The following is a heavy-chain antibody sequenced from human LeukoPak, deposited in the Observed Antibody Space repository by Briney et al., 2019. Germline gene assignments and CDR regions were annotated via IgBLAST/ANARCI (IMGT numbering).Heavy chain of an antibody. CDR1: GGSLSISSYY. J-gene: IGHJ4*02. V-gene: IGHV4-39*07. D-gene: IGHD3-10*01. CDR3: ARRSFGYYYGSGSIGY. CDR2: IFYSGST. Sequence: PPESLSLTCTVSGGSLSISSYYWGWARQPPGKGLEWIGCIFYSGSTYYNPSLKSRVTISVDTSKNQFSLKLSSVTAPDTAVYYCARRSFGYYYGSGSIGYWGQGTLVIVSS.